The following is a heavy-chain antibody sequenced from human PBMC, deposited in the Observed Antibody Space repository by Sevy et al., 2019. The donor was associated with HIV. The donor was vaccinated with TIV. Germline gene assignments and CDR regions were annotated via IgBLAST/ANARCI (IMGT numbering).Heavy chain of an antibody. J-gene: IGHJ6*02. D-gene: IGHD1-1*01. CDR2: LYYSGST. CDR1: GGSISSYY. CDR3: AREGREDWNAGAYYYYGMDV. Sequence: SETLSLTCTVSGGSISSYYWSWIRQPPGKGLEWIGYLYYSGSTTYNPTLKSRVTISVDTSKNQFSLKLRSVTAADTAVYYCAREGREDWNAGAYYYYGMDVWGQGTTVTVSS. V-gene: IGHV4-59*01.